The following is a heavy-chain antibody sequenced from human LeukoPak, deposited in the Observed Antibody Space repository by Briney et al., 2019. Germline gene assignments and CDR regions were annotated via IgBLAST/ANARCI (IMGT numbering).Heavy chain of an antibody. Sequence: GGSLRLSCAVSGFTFSSYGMSWVRQAPGKGLEWVSAISGSGGSTYYAYSVKVRFTISRDNSKNTLYLQMNSLRAEDTALYYCAKDRGIISDYWGQGILVTVSS. J-gene: IGHJ4*02. CDR3: AKDRGIISDY. D-gene: IGHD3-10*01. V-gene: IGHV3-23*01. CDR1: GFTFSSYG. CDR2: ISGSGGST.